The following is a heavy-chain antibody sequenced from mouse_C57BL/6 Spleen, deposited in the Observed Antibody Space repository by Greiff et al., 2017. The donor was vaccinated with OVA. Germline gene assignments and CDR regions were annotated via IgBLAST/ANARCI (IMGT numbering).Heavy chain of an antibody. CDR3: ARTYGYDRRGFGY. CDR1: GFTFSDYG. Sequence: DVQLVESGGGLVKPGGSLKLSCAASGFTFSDYGMHWVRQAPEKGLEWVAYISSGSSTIYYADTVKGRFTISRDNAKNTLFLQTTSLKSEDTAMYYCARTYGYDRRGFGYWGQGTTLTVSS. CDR2: ISSGSSTI. V-gene: IGHV5-17*01. D-gene: IGHD2-2*01. J-gene: IGHJ2*01.